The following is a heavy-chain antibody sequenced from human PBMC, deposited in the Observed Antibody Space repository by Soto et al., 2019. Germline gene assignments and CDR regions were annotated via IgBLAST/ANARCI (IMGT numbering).Heavy chain of an antibody. CDR3: WKRYRICIVILSANYFDS. CDR2: VHHGGST. V-gene: IGHV4-34*01. CDR1: GGPFGGFY. J-gene: IGHJ4*02. D-gene: IGHD3-9*01. Sequence: PSETLSLTCAVNGGPFGGFYWTWIRQSPGKGLEWIGEVHHGGSTNYNPSLKSRVTMSLDTSTNQYSLMLTSVTAADTAAYYYWKRYRICIVILSANYFDSWGQGTPVTVSS.